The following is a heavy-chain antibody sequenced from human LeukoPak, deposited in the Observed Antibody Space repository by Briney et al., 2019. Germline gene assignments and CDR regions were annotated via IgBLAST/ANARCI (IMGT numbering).Heavy chain of an antibody. CDR2: INWNGGST. J-gene: IGHJ6*03. D-gene: IGHD4-11*01. V-gene: IGHV3-20*01. Sequence: GGSLRLSCAASGFTFDDYGMSWVRQAPGKGLEWVSGINWNGGSTGYADSVKGRFTISRDNAKNSLYLQMNSLRAEDTALYHCARGIDYSKMDYYYYMDVWGKGTTVTVSS. CDR1: GFTFDDYG. CDR3: ARGIDYSKMDYYYYMDV.